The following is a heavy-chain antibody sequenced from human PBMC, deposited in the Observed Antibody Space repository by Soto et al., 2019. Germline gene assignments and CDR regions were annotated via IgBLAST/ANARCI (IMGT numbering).Heavy chain of an antibody. CDR1: GGSFSGYY. CDR3: ARGPRGYYGSGSYDY. CDR2: INHSGST. V-gene: IGHV4-34*01. D-gene: IGHD3-10*01. J-gene: IGHJ4*02. Sequence: SETLSLTCAVYGGSFSGYYWSWIRQPPGKGLEWIGEINHSGSTNYNPSLKSRVTISVDTSKNQFSLKLSSVTAADTAVYYCARGPRGYYGSGSYDYWGQGTLVTVSS.